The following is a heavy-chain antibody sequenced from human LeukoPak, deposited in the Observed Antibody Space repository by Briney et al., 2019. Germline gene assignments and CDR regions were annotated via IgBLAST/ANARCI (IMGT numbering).Heavy chain of an antibody. J-gene: IGHJ4*02. V-gene: IGHV4-39*07. D-gene: IGHD3-10*01. Sequence: SETLSLTCTVSGGSISSSSYFWGWIRQPPGTGLEWIGSIYYRGSTYYNPSLKSQITVSVDTSKDQFSLKLSSVTAADTAVYYCARAGTSGSYKYYFDYWGRGTLVTVSS. CDR2: IYYRGST. CDR3: ARAGTSGSYKYYFDY. CDR1: GGSISSSSYF.